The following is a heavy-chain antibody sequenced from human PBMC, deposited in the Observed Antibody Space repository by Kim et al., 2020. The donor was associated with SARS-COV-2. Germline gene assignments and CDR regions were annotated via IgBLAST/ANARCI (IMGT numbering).Heavy chain of an antibody. CDR1: GYSFTSYW. D-gene: IGHD3-10*02. CDR2: IDPSDSYT. CDR3: ARHVPASYYYYGMDV. J-gene: IGHJ6*02. Sequence: GESLKISCKGSGYSFTSYWISWVRQMPGKGLEWMGRIDPSDSYTNYSPSFQGHVTISADKSISTAYLQWSSLKASDTAMYYCARHVPASYYYYGMDVWGQGTTVTVSS. V-gene: IGHV5-10-1*01.